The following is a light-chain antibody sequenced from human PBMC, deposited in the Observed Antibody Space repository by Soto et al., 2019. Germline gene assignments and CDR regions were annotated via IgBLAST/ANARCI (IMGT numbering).Light chain of an antibody. CDR2: SDN. CDR1: SSNIGSNT. CDR3: AAWDDSLNGFWV. J-gene: IGLJ3*02. Sequence: QSVLTQPPSASGTPGQRVTISCSGSSSNIGSNTVNWYRQLPGTAPTVLIYSDNQRPSGVPDRFSGSKSGTSASLAIGGLQSEDEADYYCAAWDDSLNGFWVFGGGTKLTVL. V-gene: IGLV1-44*01.